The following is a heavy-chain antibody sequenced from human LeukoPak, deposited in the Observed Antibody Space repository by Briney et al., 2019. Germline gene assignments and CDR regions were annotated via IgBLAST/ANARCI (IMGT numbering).Heavy chain of an antibody. CDR2: ISGSGGST. J-gene: IGHJ4*02. D-gene: IGHD3-22*01. CDR3: AKGGSAYSLTSPFDY. V-gene: IGHV3-23*01. CDR1: GFTVSSSY. Sequence: VQPGGSLRLSCVASGFTVSSSYMRWVRQAPGKGLEWVSAISGSGGSTYYSDSVKGRFTLSRDNSKNTVYLQMNSLRAEDTAVYYCAKGGSAYSLTSPFDYWGQGTLVTVSS.